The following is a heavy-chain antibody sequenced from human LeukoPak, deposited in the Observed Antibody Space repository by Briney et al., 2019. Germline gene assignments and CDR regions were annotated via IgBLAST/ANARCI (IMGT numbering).Heavy chain of an antibody. D-gene: IGHD2-2*01. V-gene: IGHV5-51*01. CDR1: GYSFTTYW. J-gene: IGHJ4*02. Sequence: GESLKISCRGSGYSFTTYWIGWVRQMPGKGLEWMGIFYPGGSDTRYTPSFQGQVTMSADKSINTAYLQWSSLKASDTAMYYCARRQGCSSTSCPPDYWGQGTLVTVSP. CDR3: ARRQGCSSTSCPPDY. CDR2: FYPGGSDT.